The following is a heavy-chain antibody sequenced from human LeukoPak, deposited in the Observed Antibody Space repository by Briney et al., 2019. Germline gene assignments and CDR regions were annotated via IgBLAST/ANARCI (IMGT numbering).Heavy chain of an antibody. D-gene: IGHD5-18*01. V-gene: IGHV3-30*18. CDR2: ISYDGSNK. CDR3: AKEAYRYGYFDY. CDR1: GFTFSSYG. J-gene: IGHJ4*02. Sequence: GRSLRLSCAASGFTFSSYGMHWVRQAPGKGLEWVAVISYDGSNKYYADSVKGRFTISRDNSKNTLYLQMNSLRAEDTALYYCAKEAYRYGYFDYWGQGTLVTVSS.